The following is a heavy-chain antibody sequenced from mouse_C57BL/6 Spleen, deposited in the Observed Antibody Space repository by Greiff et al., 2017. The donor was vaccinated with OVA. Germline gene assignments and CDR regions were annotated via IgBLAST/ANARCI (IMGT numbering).Heavy chain of an antibody. CDR3: ATQTTVVAPYFDY. CDR1: GYAFSSSW. Sequence: QVQLKESGPELVKPGASVKISCKASGYAFSSSWMNWVKQRPGKGLEWIGRIYPGAGDTNYNGKFKGKATLTADKSSSTAYMQLSSLTSEDSAVYFCATQTTVVAPYFDYWGQGTTLTVSS. V-gene: IGHV1-82*01. J-gene: IGHJ2*01. D-gene: IGHD1-1*01. CDR2: IYPGAGDT.